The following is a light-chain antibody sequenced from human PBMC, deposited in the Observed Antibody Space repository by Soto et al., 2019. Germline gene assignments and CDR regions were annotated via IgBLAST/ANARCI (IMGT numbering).Light chain of an antibody. CDR1: NSDIGAYNS. V-gene: IGLV2-14*03. CDR2: DVS. Sequence: QSALTQPASVSGSPGQSITISCTGTNSDIGAYNSVSWYQQHPGIAPQLMIYDVSYRPSGISSRFSASKSGNTASLTISGLHAADEADYYCSSFTTSGARVFGGGTKLTVL. J-gene: IGLJ2*01. CDR3: SSFTTSGARV.